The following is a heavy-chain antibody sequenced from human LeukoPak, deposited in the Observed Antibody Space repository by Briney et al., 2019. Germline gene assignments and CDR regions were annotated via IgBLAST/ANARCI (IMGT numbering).Heavy chain of an antibody. D-gene: IGHD6-13*01. J-gene: IGHJ3*02. CDR2: IYSGGST. Sequence: GGSLRLSCAASGFTVSSNYMSWVRQAPGKGLEWVSVIYSGGSTYYADSVKGRFTISRDNSKNTLYLQMNSLRAEDTAVYYCARDLGSSSWYYAFDIWGQGTMVTVSS. CDR3: ARDLGSSSWYYAFDI. V-gene: IGHV3-66*01. CDR1: GFTVSSNY.